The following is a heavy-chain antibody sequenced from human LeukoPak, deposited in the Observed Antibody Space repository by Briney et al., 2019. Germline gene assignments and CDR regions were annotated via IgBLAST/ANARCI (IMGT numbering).Heavy chain of an antibody. D-gene: IGHD4-17*01. Sequence: SETLSLTCAVYGGSFSGYYWSWIRQPPGKGLEWIGEINHSGSTNYNPSLKSRVTISVDASKNQFSLKLSSVTAADTAVYYCARETTVTTSGFDYWGQGTLVTVSS. CDR2: INHSGST. J-gene: IGHJ4*02. V-gene: IGHV4-34*01. CDR3: ARETTVTTSGFDY. CDR1: GGSFSGYY.